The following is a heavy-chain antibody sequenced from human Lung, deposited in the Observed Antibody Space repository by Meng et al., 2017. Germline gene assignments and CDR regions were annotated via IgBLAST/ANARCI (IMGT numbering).Heavy chain of an antibody. CDR2: IFHSGRT. CDR3: ARFDISSSGRGDY. V-gene: IGHV4-4*02. CDR1: GGSITSSTW. D-gene: IGHD1-26*01. J-gene: IGHJ4*02. Sequence: QVPLQESGPGLVKPSGTLSLTGAVSGGSITSSTWWSWVRQSPGKGLEWFGEIFHSGRTNYNPPLESRVTISVDKSKNQFSLKVYSVTAADTATYYCARFDISSSGRGDYWGQGILVTVSS.